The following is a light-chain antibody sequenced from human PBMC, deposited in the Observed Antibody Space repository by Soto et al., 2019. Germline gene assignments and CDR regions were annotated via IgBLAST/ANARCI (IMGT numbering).Light chain of an antibody. CDR1: QGISSL. J-gene: IGKJ3*01. CDR2: GAS. Sequence: IPLTQSPSSLSASVGDRVTITCRASQGISSLLAWYQQKPGRAPKLLIYGASTLQSGVPSRFSGSGSGTDFTLTISSLKPEDFATYYCQQLNSFPIAFGPGSKVEIQ. CDR3: QQLNSFPIA. V-gene: IGKV1-9*01.